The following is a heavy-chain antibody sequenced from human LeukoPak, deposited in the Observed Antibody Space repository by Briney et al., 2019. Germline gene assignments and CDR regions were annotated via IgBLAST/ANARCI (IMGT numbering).Heavy chain of an antibody. CDR1: GFTFSTYA. Sequence: GGSLRLSCAASGFTFSTYAMSWVRQAPGKGLEWVSPIGGGGGGTYYADSVKGRFTISRDTSKNTLFLQMNSLRAEDTAVYYCARNDFGSGWLGDNWGQGTLVTVFS. CDR3: ARNDFGSGWLGDN. CDR2: IGGGGGGT. D-gene: IGHD6-19*01. J-gene: IGHJ4*02. V-gene: IGHV3-23*01.